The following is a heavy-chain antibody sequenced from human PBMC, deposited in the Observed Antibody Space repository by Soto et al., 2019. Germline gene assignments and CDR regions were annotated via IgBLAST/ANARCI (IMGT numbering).Heavy chain of an antibody. CDR3: AKDGVQADFYYYMEV. Sequence: GGSLRLSCAASGFTFTSYAMSWVRQAPGKGLEWVSTISGGGSRTQYADSVKGRFTISRDISKNTLYLQMNSLRAEDTALYYCAKDGVQADFYYYMEVWGKGTTVTVSS. CDR2: ISGGGSRT. CDR1: GFTFTSYA. D-gene: IGHD3-3*01. V-gene: IGHV3-23*01. J-gene: IGHJ6*03.